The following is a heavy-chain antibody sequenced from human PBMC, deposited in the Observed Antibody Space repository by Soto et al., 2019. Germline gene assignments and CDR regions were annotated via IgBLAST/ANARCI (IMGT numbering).Heavy chain of an antibody. Sequence: GASVKVSCKASVYTFTGYYMHWVRQAHGQGLEWMGWINPNSGGTNYAQKFQGWVTMTRDTSISTAYMELSRLRSDDTAVYYCAREGCSGGSCTEYFQHWGQGTLVTVSS. V-gene: IGHV1-2*04. J-gene: IGHJ1*01. CDR1: VYTFTGYY. CDR3: AREGCSGGSCTEYFQH. D-gene: IGHD2-15*01. CDR2: INPNSGGT.